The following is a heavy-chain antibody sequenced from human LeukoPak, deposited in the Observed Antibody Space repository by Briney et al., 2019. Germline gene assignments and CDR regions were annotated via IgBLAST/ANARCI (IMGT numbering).Heavy chain of an antibody. CDR2: INPSGGST. J-gene: IGHJ5*02. V-gene: IGHV1-46*01. Sequence: ASVKVSCEASGYTFTSYYMHWVRQAPGQGLEWMGIINPSGGSTSYAQKFRGRVTMTSDTSTNTVHMELSSLSSEDTAVYYCARDLAYYYGSGPDHWGQGTLVTVSS. D-gene: IGHD3-10*01. CDR3: ARDLAYYYGSGPDH. CDR1: GYTFTSYY.